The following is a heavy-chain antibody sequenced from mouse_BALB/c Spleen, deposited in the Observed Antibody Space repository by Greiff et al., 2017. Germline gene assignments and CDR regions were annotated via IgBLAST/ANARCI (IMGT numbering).Heavy chain of an antibody. D-gene: IGHD2-14*01. CDR2: ISSGSSTI. V-gene: IGHV5-17*02. CDR1: GFTFSSFG. CDR3: ARCRYEDYAMDY. Sequence: EVHLVESGGGLVQPGGSRKLSCAASGFTFSSFGMHWVRQAPEKGLEWVAYISSGSSTIYYADTVKGRFTISRDNPKNTLFLQMTSLRSEDTAMYYCARCRYEDYAMDYWGQGTSVTVSS. J-gene: IGHJ4*01.